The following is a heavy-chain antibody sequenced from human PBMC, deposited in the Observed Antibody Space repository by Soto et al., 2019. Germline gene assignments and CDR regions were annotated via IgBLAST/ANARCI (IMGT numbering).Heavy chain of an antibody. CDR3: ASSIQKVNY. D-gene: IGHD5-18*01. Sequence: QVQLVESGGGLVKPGGSLRLSCAASGFTFSDYYMSWIRQAPGKGLEWVAYISSSGNTRYYADTVKGRFTISRDNAKTSQHLQMNRLRAQATAVYHCASSIQKVNYWGQGTLVTVSS. CDR2: ISSSGNTR. J-gene: IGHJ4*02. CDR1: GFTFSDYY. V-gene: IGHV3-11*01.